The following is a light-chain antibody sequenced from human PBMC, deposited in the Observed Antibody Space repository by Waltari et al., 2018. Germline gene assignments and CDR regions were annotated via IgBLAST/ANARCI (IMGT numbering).Light chain of an antibody. V-gene: IGKV1-9*01. J-gene: IGKJ4*01. CDR1: QGISRF. Sequence: DIQLTQSPSFLSASVGDRVTITCRASQGISRFLDWYQQKPGKAPELLIYGASTLQSWFPSRFSGSGSGTEFTLTISSLQPEDFATYYCQQVNSFPLTFGGGTK. CDR3: QQVNSFPLT. CDR2: GAS.